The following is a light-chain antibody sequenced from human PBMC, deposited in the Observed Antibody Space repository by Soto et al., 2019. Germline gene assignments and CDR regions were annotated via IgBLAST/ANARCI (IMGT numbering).Light chain of an antibody. Sequence: EIVLTQSPATLSLSPGERATLSCRASQSVSSYLAWYQQKPGQAPGLLNYDASNRATGIPARFSGSGSGTDFTLTISSLEPEDFAVYYCQQRSNWPLLTFGGGTKVEIK. CDR1: QSVSSY. CDR3: QQRSNWPLLT. CDR2: DAS. V-gene: IGKV3-11*01. J-gene: IGKJ4*01.